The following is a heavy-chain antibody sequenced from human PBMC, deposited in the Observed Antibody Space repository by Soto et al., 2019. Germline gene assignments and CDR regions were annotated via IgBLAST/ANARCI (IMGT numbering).Heavy chain of an antibody. CDR2: VYYNGNT. D-gene: IGHD2-8*01. CDR3: ARTNGAYSNYFDY. V-gene: IGHV4-39*01. Sequence: PSETLSLTCTVSGGSTRSSNYQWVWIRQPPGKGLEWIGNVYYNGNTYYNPSLKSRLTISVDTSNNQFSLYLQMNSLRVDDTAVYYCARTNGAYSNYFDYWGQGTLVTVSS. CDR1: GGSTRSSNYQ. J-gene: IGHJ4*02.